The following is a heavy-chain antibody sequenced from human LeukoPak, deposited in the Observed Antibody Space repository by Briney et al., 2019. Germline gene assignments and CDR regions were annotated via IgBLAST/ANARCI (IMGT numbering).Heavy chain of an antibody. J-gene: IGHJ4*02. V-gene: IGHV3-23*01. CDR1: GFTFSSYA. Sequence: GGSLRLSCGASGFTFSSYAMSWVRQAPWKGLEWVSAISGSGGSTYYADAVKGRFTISRDNSKNTLYLQMNSLRAEDTAVYYCAKAVDYGGNSDNYWGQGTLVTVSS. CDR2: ISGSGGST. CDR3: AKAVDYGGNSDNY. D-gene: IGHD4-23*01.